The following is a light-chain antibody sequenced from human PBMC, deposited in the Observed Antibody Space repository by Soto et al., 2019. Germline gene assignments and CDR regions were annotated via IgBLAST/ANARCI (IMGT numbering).Light chain of an antibody. CDR1: SSDVGGYKY. CDR2: EVT. V-gene: IGLV2-14*01. Sequence: QSVLTQPASVSGSPGQSITISCNGTSSDVGGYKYVSWYQHHPGKAPKLMIYEVTNRPSGVSSRFSGSKSGNTASLTISGLQAEDEADYYCSSYTITSIRSVFGTGTKVTVL. J-gene: IGLJ1*01. CDR3: SSYTITSIRSV.